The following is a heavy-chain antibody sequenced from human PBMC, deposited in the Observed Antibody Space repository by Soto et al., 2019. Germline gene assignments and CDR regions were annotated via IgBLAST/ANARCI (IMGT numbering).Heavy chain of an antibody. CDR1: GGTFSGYA. D-gene: IGHD2-2*01. Sequence: GASVKVSCKASGGTFSGYAISWVRQAPGQGLEWMGGIIPIFGTANYAQKFQGRVTITADKSTSTAYMELSSLRSEDTAVYYCARGGIVVVPAARLGENYYYGMDVWGQGTTVTVSS. V-gene: IGHV1-69*06. CDR2: IIPIFGTA. CDR3: ARGGIVVVPAARLGENYYYGMDV. J-gene: IGHJ6*02.